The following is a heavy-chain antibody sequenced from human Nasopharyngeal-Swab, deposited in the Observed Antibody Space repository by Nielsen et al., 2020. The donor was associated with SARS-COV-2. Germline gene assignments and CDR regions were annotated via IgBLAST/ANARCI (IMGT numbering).Heavy chain of an antibody. V-gene: IGHV4-30-4*01. CDR2: IYYSGST. Sequence: WIRQPPGKGLEWIGYIYYSGSTYYNPSLKSRVTISVDTSKNQFSLKLSSVTAADTAVYYCARAYRGITMIVGAFEYFDYWGQGTLVTVSS. D-gene: IGHD3-22*01. CDR3: ARAYRGITMIVGAFEYFDY. J-gene: IGHJ4*02.